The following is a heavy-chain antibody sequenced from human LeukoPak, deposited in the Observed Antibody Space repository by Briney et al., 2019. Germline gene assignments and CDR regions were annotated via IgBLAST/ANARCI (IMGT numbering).Heavy chain of an antibody. CDR3: ARPSRLTGMDV. CDR2: ISSSSSYI. D-gene: IGHD2-2*01. CDR1: GFTFSSYS. Sequence: GGSLRLSCAASGFTFSSYSMNWVRQAPGKGLDWVSSISSSSSYIYYADSVKGRFTISRDNAKSSLYLQMNSLRAEDTAVYYCARPSRLTGMDVWGKGTTVTVSS. V-gene: IGHV3-21*01. J-gene: IGHJ6*04.